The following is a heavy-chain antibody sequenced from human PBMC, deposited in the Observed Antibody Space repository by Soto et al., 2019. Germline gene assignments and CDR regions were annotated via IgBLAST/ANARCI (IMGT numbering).Heavy chain of an antibody. J-gene: IGHJ4*01. CDR3: EKEEFIMYDSSAFDF. V-gene: IGHV3-9*01. Sequence: ARSSLHQKQGEGLGWVSGISWNSGSIVYADSVKGRFTISRDNAKHSLYLQMNSLRAEDTAFYFFEKEEFIMYDSSAFDFRRNGTSVTVSP. CDR1: A. CDR2: ISWNSGSI. D-gene: IGHD2-8*01.